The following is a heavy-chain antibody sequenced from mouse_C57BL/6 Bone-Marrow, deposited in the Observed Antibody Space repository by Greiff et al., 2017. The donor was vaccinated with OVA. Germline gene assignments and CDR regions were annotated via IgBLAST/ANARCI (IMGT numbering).Heavy chain of an antibody. V-gene: IGHV1-52*01. CDR3: AREETPAWFAY. J-gene: IGHJ3*01. Sequence: VQLQQPGAELVRPGSSVKLSCKASGYTFTSYWMHWVKQRPIQGLEWIGNIDPSDSETHYNQKFKDKATLTVGKSSSTAYMQLSSLTSEDSAVYYCAREETPAWFAYWGQGTLVTVSA. CDR1: GYTFTSYW. CDR2: IDPSDSET.